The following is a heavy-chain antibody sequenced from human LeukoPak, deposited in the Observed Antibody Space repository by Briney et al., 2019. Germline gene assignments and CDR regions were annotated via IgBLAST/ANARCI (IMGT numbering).Heavy chain of an antibody. CDR3: ARDVRATRLFDF. V-gene: IGHV3-23*01. J-gene: IGHJ4*02. CDR2: IGGSGGST. CDR1: GFTFSSYG. D-gene: IGHD1-26*01. Sequence: GGSLRLSCAASGFTFSSYGMSWVRQAPGKGLEWVSGIGGSGGSTYYADSVKGRFIISRDNAKNSLYLQMNSLRAEDTAVYYCARDVRATRLFDFWGQGTLVTVSS.